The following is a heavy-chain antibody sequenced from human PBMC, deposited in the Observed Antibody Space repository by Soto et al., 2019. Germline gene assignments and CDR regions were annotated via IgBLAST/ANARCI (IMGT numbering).Heavy chain of an antibody. D-gene: IGHD2-8*01. CDR3: AREVVLMVYAKNYYYYSMDV. J-gene: IGHJ6*02. CDR1: GDSVSSNSAA. V-gene: IGHV6-1*01. Sequence: SQTLSLTCAISGDSVSSNSAAWNWIRQSPSRGLEWLGWSYYRSKWYNDYAVSVKSRITINPATSKNQFFLQLNSVTPEDTAVYYCAREVVLMVYAKNYYYYSMDVWGQGTTVTVSS. CDR2: SYYRSKWYN.